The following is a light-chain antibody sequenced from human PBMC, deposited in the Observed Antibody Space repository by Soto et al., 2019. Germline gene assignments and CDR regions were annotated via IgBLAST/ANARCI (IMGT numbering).Light chain of an antibody. Sequence: DIQMTQSPSTLSASVGDRVTITCRASQSIKTWLAWYQQKPGKAPKVLIYDVSSLESGVPSRFSGSGSGTEFTLTISSLQPDDFATYYCQQYNNYAWTFGQGTKVEIK. J-gene: IGKJ1*01. CDR1: QSIKTW. CDR3: QQYNNYAWT. CDR2: DVS. V-gene: IGKV1-5*01.